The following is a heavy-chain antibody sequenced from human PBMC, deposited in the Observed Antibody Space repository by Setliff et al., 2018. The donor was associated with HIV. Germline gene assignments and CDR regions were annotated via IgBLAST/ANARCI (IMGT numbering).Heavy chain of an antibody. J-gene: IGHJ3*02. CDR2: IYHAGNT. Sequence: ETLSLTCTVTGYSISSGYYWAWIRQPPGKGLEWIGYIYHAGNTYYNPSLKSRVTISVGTSKNQISLRLNSLTAADTAVYYCARGTTLNVVPDAFDIWGQGTMVTVSS. D-gene: IGHD4-17*01. V-gene: IGHV4-38-2*02. CDR3: ARGTTLNVVPDAFDI. CDR1: GYSISSGYY.